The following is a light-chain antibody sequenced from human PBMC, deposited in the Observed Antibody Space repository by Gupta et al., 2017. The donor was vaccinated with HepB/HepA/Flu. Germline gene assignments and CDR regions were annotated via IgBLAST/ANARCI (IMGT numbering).Light chain of an antibody. CDR2: AAS. V-gene: IGKV3D-20*01. Sequence: EIVLTQSPATLSLSPGERATLSCGASQSISSSSLSWYQQKPGVAPRLLLYAASSRATGIPDRFSGSGSGTDFTLTISRLEPEDFAVYYCQQYGSSWTFGQGTKVEIK. CDR1: QSISSSS. CDR3: QQYGSSWT. J-gene: IGKJ1*01.